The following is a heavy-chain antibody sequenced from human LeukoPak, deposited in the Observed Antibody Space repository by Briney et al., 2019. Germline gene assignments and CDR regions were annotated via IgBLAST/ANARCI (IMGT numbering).Heavy chain of an antibody. CDR2: ISYDGSNK. V-gene: IGHV3-30-3*01. Sequence: GGSLRLSCAASGFTFSSYAMHWVRQAPGKGLEWVAVISYDGSNKYYADSVKGRFTISRDNAKNSLYLQMNSLRAEDTAVYYCARGAFLNYYDSSGYYGGWFDYWGQGTLVTVSS. D-gene: IGHD3-22*01. J-gene: IGHJ4*02. CDR1: GFTFSSYA. CDR3: ARGAFLNYYDSSGYYGGWFDY.